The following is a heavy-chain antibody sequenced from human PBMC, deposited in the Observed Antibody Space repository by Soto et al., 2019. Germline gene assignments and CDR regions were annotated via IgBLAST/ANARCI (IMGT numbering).Heavy chain of an antibody. CDR2: IYYSGNT. Sequence: PSETLSLTCTVSGGSITSSSYYWGWIRQPPGKGLEWIGSIYYSGNTYYNPSLKSRVTISVDTPKNQFSMRLSSVTAADTAVYYCARFGLIGLGTVTYSDYWCQGSLVDVS. V-gene: IGHV4-39*01. CDR1: GGSITSSSYY. D-gene: IGHD4-4*01. CDR3: ARFGLIGLGTVTYSDY. J-gene: IGHJ4*02.